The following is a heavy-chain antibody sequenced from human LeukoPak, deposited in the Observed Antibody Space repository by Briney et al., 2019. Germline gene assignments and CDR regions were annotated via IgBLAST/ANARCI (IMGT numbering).Heavy chain of an antibody. D-gene: IGHD3-22*01. J-gene: IGHJ4*02. CDR1: GFTFDDYA. CDR3: AKDPVYYDSSGSDY. V-gene: IGHV3-23*01. CDR2: ISGSGGST. Sequence: GGSLRLSCAASGFTFDDYAMHWVRQAPGKGLEWVSAISGSGGSTYYADSVKGRFTISRDNSKNTLYLQMNSLRAEDTAVYYCAKDPVYYDSSGSDYWGQGTLVTVSS.